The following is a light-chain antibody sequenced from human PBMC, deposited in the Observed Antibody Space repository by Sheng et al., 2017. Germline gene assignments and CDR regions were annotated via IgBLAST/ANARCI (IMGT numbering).Light chain of an antibody. CDR2: AAS. CDR1: QSIRNY. CDR3: QQSYSTPLT. J-gene: IGKJ4*01. V-gene: IGKV1-39*01. Sequence: DIQMTQSPSSLSASVGDRVTITCRASQSIRNYLNWYQQKPGKAPKLLIYAASSLQSGVPSSFSGSGSGTDFTLTIISLQPEDFATYYCQQSYSTPLTFGGGTKVEIK.